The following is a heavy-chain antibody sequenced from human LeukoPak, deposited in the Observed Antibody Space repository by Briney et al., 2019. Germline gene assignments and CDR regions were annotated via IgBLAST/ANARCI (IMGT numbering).Heavy chain of an antibody. V-gene: IGHV4-59*12. D-gene: IGHD5-24*01. J-gene: IGHJ4*02. CDR1: GGSINTYY. CDR2: IYYSGNT. CDR3: ARAGDGYTSDY. Sequence: RPSETLSLTCSVSGGSINTYYWNWIRQPPGKGLEWIGYIYYSGNTSYNPSLKSRVTISVDTSKNQFSLKLSSVTAADTAVYYCARAGDGYTSDYWGQGTLVTVSS.